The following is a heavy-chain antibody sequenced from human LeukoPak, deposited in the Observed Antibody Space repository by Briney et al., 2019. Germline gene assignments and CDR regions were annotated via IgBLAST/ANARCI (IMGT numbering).Heavy chain of an antibody. CDR1: GFTFSSYS. Sequence: GGSLRLSCAASGFTFSSYSMNWVRQAPGKGLEWVSSISSSSSYIYYADSVKGRLTISRDNAKNSLYLQMNSLRAEDTAVYYCASLRAGVAVADFYYYYGMDVWGQGTTVTVSS. CDR3: ASLRAGVAVADFYYYYGMDV. V-gene: IGHV3-21*01. CDR2: ISSSSSYI. J-gene: IGHJ6*02. D-gene: IGHD6-19*01.